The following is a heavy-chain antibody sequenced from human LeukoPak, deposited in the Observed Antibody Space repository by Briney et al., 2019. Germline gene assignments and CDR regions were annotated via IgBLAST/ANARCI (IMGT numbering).Heavy chain of an antibody. CDR3: ARDLRGDYSKSGSWFDP. D-gene: IGHD4-11*01. CDR2: IYYSGST. V-gene: IGHV4-61*01. Sequence: SETLSLTCTVSGGSVSSGSYYWSWIRQPPGKGLEWIGYIYYSGSTNYNPSLKSRVTISVDTSKNQFSLKLSSVTAADTAVYYCARDLRGDYSKSGSWFDPWGQGTLVTVSS. J-gene: IGHJ5*02. CDR1: GGSVSSGSYY.